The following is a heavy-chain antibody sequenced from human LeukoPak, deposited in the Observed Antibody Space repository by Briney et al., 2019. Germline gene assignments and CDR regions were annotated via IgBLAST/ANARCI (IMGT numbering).Heavy chain of an antibody. D-gene: IGHD6-13*01. CDR2: IYTSGST. CDR3: ARLGGSSWYFDAFDI. V-gene: IGHV4-4*09. J-gene: IGHJ3*02. Sequence: PSETLSLTCTVSGGSISSYYWSWIRQPPGKGLEWIGYIYTSGSTNYNPSLKSRVTISVDTSKNQFSLKLSSVTAADTAVYYCARLGGSSWYFDAFDIWGQGTMVTASS. CDR1: GGSISSYY.